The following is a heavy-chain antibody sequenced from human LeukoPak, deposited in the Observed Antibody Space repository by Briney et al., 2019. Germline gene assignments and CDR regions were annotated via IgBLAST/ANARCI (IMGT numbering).Heavy chain of an antibody. CDR2: IYHGGSA. CDR3: ARDLWTGTTNAFDI. Sequence: SETLSLTCAVSGGSISSSDWWSWVRPPPGKGLEWIGEIYHGGSANYNPSLKSRVTISVDTSKNQFSLKLSSVTAADTAVYYCARDLWTGTTNAFDIWGQGTMVTVSS. V-gene: IGHV4-4*02. D-gene: IGHD1-7*01. CDR1: GGSISSSDW. J-gene: IGHJ3*02.